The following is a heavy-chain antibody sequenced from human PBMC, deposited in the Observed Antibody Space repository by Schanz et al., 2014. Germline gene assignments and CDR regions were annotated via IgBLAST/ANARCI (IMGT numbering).Heavy chain of an antibody. J-gene: IGHJ5*02. D-gene: IGHD2-21*02. CDR1: GYTFTTYA. Sequence: QVQLVQSGAEVKKPGASVRVSCKASGYTFTTYAMSWVRQAPGQGLEWVGWISVYTGNTKYGQKVQGRVTMTADTATTAAYTDMRSLRSDGTAVYYCAKAEYDRVTVVYSRLDPWGQGTLVTVSS. V-gene: IGHV1-18*01. CDR3: AKAEYDRVTVVYSRLDP. CDR2: ISVYTGNT.